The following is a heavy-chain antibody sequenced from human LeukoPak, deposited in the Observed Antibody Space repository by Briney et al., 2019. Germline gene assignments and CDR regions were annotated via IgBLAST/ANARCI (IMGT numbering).Heavy chain of an antibody. CDR3: ARGGGNFDY. J-gene: IGHJ4*02. V-gene: IGHV3-7*01. CDR2: IKQDGSEK. Sequence: PGGSLRLSCTASGFTFSNYWMSWVRQAPGKGLEWVANIKQDGSEKYYVDSVKGRFTISRDNAKNSLYLQMNSLRAEDTAVYYCARGGGNFDYWGRGTLVTVSS. CDR1: GFTFSNYW.